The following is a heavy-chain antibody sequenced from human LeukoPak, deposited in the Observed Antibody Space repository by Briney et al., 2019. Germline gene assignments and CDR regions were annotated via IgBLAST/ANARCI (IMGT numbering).Heavy chain of an antibody. CDR3: ASPPGYYDSSGYVDY. CDR2: ISSSSSTI. CDR1: GFTFSSYA. D-gene: IGHD3-22*01. Sequence: GGSLRLSCAASGFTFSSYAMSWVRQAPGKGLEWVSYISSSSSTIYYADSVKGRFTISRDNAKNSLYLQMNSLRAEDTAVYYCASPPGYYDSSGYVDYWGQGTLVTVSS. J-gene: IGHJ4*02. V-gene: IGHV3-48*04.